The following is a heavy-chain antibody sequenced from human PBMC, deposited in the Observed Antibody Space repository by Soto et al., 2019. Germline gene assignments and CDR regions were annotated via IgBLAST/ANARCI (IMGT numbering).Heavy chain of an antibody. CDR1: GFTFSSYS. D-gene: IGHD3-22*01. CDR2: ISSSSSYI. V-gene: IGHV3-21*01. CDR3: AREAGKDYYDSGREYYYGMDV. J-gene: IGHJ6*02. Sequence: PGGSLRLSCAASGFTFSSYSMNWVRRAPGKGLEWVSSISSSSSYIYYADSVKGRFTISRDNAKNSLYLQMNSLRAEDTAVYYCAREAGKDYYDSGREYYYGMDVWGQGTTVTVSS.